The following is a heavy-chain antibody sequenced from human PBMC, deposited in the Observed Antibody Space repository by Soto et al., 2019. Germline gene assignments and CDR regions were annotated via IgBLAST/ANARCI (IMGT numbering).Heavy chain of an antibody. CDR3: VRLFYYGSGSWVE. J-gene: IGHJ4*02. CDR2: VNPNNGHT. Sequence: QVQLVQSGAEVKKPGASVKVSCKASGYTFTSYDINWVRQATGQGLEWIGWVNPNNGHTGYAQKFQGRVNMSRNTSISTAYMVLDSLRSEDTAVYYCVRLFYYGSGSWVEWGQGTLVTVSS. V-gene: IGHV1-8*01. CDR1: GYTFTSYD. D-gene: IGHD3-10*01.